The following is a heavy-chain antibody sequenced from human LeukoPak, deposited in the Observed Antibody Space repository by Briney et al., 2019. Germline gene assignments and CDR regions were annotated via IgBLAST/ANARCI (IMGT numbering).Heavy chain of an antibody. V-gene: IGHV1-2*02. CDR3: AHGYSSGWTPFDY. Sequence: ASVKVSCKASGYTFTNYYMHWVRQAPGQGLEWMGIINPSGGSTNYAQKFQGRVTMTRDTSISTAYMELSRLRSDDTAVYYCAHGYSSGWTPFDYWGQGTLVTVSS. D-gene: IGHD6-19*01. J-gene: IGHJ4*02. CDR2: INPSGGST. CDR1: GYTFTNYY.